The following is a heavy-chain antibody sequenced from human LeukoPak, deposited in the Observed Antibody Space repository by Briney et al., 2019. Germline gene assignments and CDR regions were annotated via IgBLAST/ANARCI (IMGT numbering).Heavy chain of an antibody. J-gene: IGHJ4*02. CDR3: ARSIVGATPIDY. Sequence: ASVKVSCKVYGYTFTGFYMHWVRQAPGQGLEWMGWINPKSGGTNSAQKFQGRITMTRDTSISTAYMELSSLRSDDSAVYFCARSIVGATPIDYWGQGTLVTVSS. D-gene: IGHD1-26*01. CDR2: INPKSGGT. V-gene: IGHV1-2*02. CDR1: GYTFTGFY.